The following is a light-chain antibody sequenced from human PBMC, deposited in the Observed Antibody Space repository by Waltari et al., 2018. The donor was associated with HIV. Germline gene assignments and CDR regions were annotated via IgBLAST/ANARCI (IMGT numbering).Light chain of an antibody. CDR2: KDT. CDR1: ALPKQY. J-gene: IGLJ3*02. V-gene: IGLV3-25*03. Sequence: SYELTQPPSVSVSPGQTARITCSGDALPKQYAYWYHQKPGQAPVLVLYKDTERPSGIPGRFSGSSSVITVTLTISVVQAEDEADYSCQSADSSGTWVFGGGTKLTVL. CDR3: QSADSSGTWV.